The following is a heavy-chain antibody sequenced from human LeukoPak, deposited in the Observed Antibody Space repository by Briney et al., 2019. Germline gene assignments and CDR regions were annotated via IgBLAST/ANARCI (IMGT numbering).Heavy chain of an antibody. V-gene: IGHV3-7*01. J-gene: IGHJ3*02. D-gene: IGHD3-22*01. Sequence: GGSLRLSCAASGFTFSSYWMSWVRQAPGKGLEWVANIKQDGSEKYYVDSVKGRFTISRDNAKNSLYLQMNSLRAEDTAVYYCARDSPGLLADAFDIWGQGTMVTVSS. CDR3: ARDSPGLLADAFDI. CDR1: GFTFSSYW. CDR2: IKQDGSEK.